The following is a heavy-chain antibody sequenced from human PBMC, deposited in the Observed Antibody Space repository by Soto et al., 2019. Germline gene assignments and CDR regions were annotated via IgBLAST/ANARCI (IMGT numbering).Heavy chain of an antibody. Sequence: QITLKESGPTLVNPTQTLTLTCTFSGFSLTTRQVGVGWIRQPPGQALEWLAVIYWDDDKRYSASLKSRLAITKDTSKNQVVLTMTNVGPMDTATYYCAHLMITYGGVIADDAFDIWGQGTMVTVSS. CDR2: IYWDDDK. CDR1: GFSLTTRQVG. J-gene: IGHJ3*02. CDR3: AHLMITYGGVIADDAFDI. D-gene: IGHD3-16*02. V-gene: IGHV2-5*02.